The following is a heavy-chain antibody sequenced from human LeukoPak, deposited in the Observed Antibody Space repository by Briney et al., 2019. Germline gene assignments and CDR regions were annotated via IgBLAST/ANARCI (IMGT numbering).Heavy chain of an antibody. J-gene: IGHJ4*02. V-gene: IGHV3-30*02. Sequence: PGGSLRLSCAASGFTFSNYGMLWVRQAPGKGLEWVSFIRSDGGEEFYADSVKGRFAISRDNSKNTLYLQMKSLRPEDTAIYYCAKDQAGGWGQGTLVTVSS. CDR3: AKDQAGG. D-gene: IGHD4-23*01. CDR1: GFTFSNYG. CDR2: IRSDGGEE.